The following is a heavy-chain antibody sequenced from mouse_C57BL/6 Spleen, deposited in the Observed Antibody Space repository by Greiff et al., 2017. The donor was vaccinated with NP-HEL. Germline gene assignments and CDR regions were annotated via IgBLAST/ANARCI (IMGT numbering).Heavy chain of an antibody. D-gene: IGHD1-1*01. J-gene: IGHJ2*01. CDR3: ARYYGSSYFDY. V-gene: IGHV5-9-4*01. Sequence: EVKLMESGGGLVKPGGSLKLSCAASGFTFSSYAMSWVRQSPEKRLEWVAEISSGGSYTYFPDTVTGRFTISRDNAKNTLYLEMSSLRSEDTAMYYCARYYGSSYFDYWGQGTTLTVSS. CDR2: ISSGGSYT. CDR1: GFTFSSYA.